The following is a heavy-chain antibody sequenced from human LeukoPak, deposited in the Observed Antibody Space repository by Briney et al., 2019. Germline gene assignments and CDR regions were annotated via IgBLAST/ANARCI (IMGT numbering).Heavy chain of an antibody. Sequence: ASVKVSCKASGYTFTSYGISWVRQAPGQGLEWMGWISAYNGNTNYAQKLQGRVTMTTDTSTSTANMGLRSLRSDDTAVYYCARDRWGSSGWYDDAFYIWGQGTMVTVSS. J-gene: IGHJ3*02. CDR2: ISAYNGNT. CDR1: GYTFTSYG. CDR3: ARDRWGSSGWYDDAFYI. V-gene: IGHV1-18*04. D-gene: IGHD6-19*01.